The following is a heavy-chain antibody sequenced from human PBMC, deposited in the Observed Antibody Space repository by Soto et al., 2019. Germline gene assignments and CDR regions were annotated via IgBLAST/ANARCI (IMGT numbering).Heavy chain of an antibody. V-gene: IGHV3-9*01. CDR2: ISWNSGSI. D-gene: IGHD2-15*01. CDR3: AKATNFYCSGGSCYGPLDY. Sequence: GGSLRLSCAASGFTFDDYAMHWVRQAPGKGLEWVSGISWNSGSIGYADSVKGRFTISRDNAKNSLYLQMNSLRAEDTALYYCAKATNFYCSGGSCYGPLDYWGQGTLVTVSS. CDR1: GFTFDDYA. J-gene: IGHJ4*02.